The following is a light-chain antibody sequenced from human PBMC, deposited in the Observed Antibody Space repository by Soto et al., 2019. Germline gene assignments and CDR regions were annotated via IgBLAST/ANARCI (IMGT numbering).Light chain of an antibody. J-gene: IGKJ1*01. CDR3: QQHSHWPPWT. CDR1: ENVRTF. V-gene: IGKV3-11*01. Sequence: VLTQSPATLSLSPGERATLSCRASENVRTFVDWYQQKPGQAPRLLIYGASNRATDIPARFSGSGSETDFTLTISNLEPEDFAVYYCQQHSHWPPWTFGQGTRVEIQ. CDR2: GAS.